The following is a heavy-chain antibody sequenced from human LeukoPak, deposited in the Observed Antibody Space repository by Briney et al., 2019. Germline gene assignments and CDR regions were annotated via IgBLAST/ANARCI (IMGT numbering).Heavy chain of an antibody. V-gene: IGHV3-53*01. CDR1: GFTVSSNY. CDR3: ARGDDSGYYDYFDY. D-gene: IGHD3-22*01. CDR2: IYSDGTT. J-gene: IGHJ4*02. Sequence: GGSLRLSCAASGFTVSSNYMSWVRQAPGKGLEWVSVIYSDGTTYYAGSVKGRFTISRDNSKNTLYLQMNSLRAEDTAVYYCARGDDSGYYDYFDYWGQGALVTVSS.